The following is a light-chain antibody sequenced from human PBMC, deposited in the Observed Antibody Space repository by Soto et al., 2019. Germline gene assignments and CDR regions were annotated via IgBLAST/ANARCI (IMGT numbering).Light chain of an antibody. CDR2: DAV. CDR1: QSVTGTN. V-gene: IGKV3-20*01. Sequence: IVLTQSPVTLSLSPGEGATLSCRASQSVTGTNLAWYQQRAGQAPRLLIYDAVRRATGIPDRFSGSGSGTDFTLTISRLVPEDFAVYYCHQYGSSLGTFGQGTKVEV. CDR3: HQYGSSLGT. J-gene: IGKJ2*01.